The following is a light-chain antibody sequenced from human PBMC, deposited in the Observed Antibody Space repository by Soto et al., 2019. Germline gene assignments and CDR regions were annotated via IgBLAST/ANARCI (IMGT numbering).Light chain of an antibody. CDR3: QQYEAYPIT. Sequence: DIQLTQSPSTLSASVGDRVTITGRASQSINSWLAWYQQKPGKAPKLLVYKASSLESGVPSRFSGSGPGTEFTLYISTLQPDDFATYYCQQYEAYPITFGGGTKVEI. V-gene: IGKV1-5*03. CDR1: QSINSW. CDR2: KAS. J-gene: IGKJ4*01.